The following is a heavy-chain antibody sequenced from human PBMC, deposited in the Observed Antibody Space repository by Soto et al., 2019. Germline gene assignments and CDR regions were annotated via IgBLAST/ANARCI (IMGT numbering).Heavy chain of an antibody. D-gene: IGHD3-3*01. CDR2: INQDGSEK. J-gene: IGHJ4*02. CDR1: GFTFSSFW. Sequence: GGTLRLSCAASGFTFSSFWITWVRQAPGKGLEWVANINQDGSEKHYVDSVKGRFTLSRDNAENSVYLQMNSLRADDTAVYYCARDFGVQELDYWGQGTLVTVSS. CDR3: ARDFGVQELDY. V-gene: IGHV3-7*01.